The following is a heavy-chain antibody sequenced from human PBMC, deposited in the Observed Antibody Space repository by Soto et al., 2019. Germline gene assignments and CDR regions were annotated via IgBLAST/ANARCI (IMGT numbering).Heavy chain of an antibody. V-gene: IGHV5-51*01. Sequence: PGESLKISCKGSGYSFTSYWIGWVRQMPGKGLEWMGIIYPGDSDTRYSPSFQGQVTISADKSISTAYLQWSSLKASDTAMYYCARHEIKEDMYYDFWSVPDYWGQGTLVTVSS. J-gene: IGHJ4*02. D-gene: IGHD3-3*01. CDR2: IYPGDSDT. CDR3: ARHEIKEDMYYDFWSVPDY. CDR1: GYSFTSYW.